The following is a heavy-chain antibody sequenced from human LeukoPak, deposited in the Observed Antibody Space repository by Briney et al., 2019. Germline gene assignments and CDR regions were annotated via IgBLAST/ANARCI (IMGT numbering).Heavy chain of an antibody. CDR2: IKQDGSEK. V-gene: IGHV3-7*01. D-gene: IGHD1-1*01. J-gene: IGHJ4*02. CDR3: ARDQLEQFDY. CDR1: GFTFSSYG. Sequence: GGSLRLSCAASGFTFSSYGMHWVRQAPGKGLEWVANIKQDGSEKYYVDSVKGRFTISRDNAKNSLYLQMNSLRAEDTAVYYCARDQLEQFDYWGQGTLVTVSS.